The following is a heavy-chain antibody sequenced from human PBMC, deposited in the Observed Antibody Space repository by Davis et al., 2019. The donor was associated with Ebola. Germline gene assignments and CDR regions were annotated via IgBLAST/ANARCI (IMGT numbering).Heavy chain of an antibody. Sequence: PGGSLRLSCAASGFSFSSYAMHWVRQAPDKGLEWVSVTSHDGIAKYYADSVKGRFTISRDNSKNTLYLQMNSLRAEDTAVYYCARGWLRGGMDVWGEGTTVTVSS. D-gene: IGHD5-18*01. CDR1: GFSFSSYA. CDR3: ARGWLRGGMDV. J-gene: IGHJ6*04. V-gene: IGHV3-30*04. CDR2: TSHDGIAK.